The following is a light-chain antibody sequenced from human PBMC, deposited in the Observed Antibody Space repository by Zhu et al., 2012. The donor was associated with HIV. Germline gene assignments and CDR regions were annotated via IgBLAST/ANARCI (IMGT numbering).Light chain of an antibody. V-gene: IGKV3-20*01. CDR3: HQYDDSWT. CDR2: GAS. CDR1: HSVNRNY. J-gene: IGKJ1*01. Sequence: EIVLTQSPDILSLSPGDRATLACRASHSVNRNYVIWYQQEPGQAPRPLIYGASDRASGVPDGFSGSGSGTDFTLTISRLEPEDFAVYYCHQYDDSWTFGQGTKVEIK.